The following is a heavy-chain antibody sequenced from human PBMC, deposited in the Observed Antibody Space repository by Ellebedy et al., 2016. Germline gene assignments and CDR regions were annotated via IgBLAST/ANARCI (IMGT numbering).Heavy chain of an antibody. CDR3: AKVRSPDFYKNIGLDV. J-gene: IGHJ6*02. Sequence: GGSLRLSXAASGFTFSRYGMQWVRQAPGKGLEWVAGISDDGNDKYYIDSVKGRFTISRDNSKIRVSLQMNSLRVEDTAVYYCAKVRSPDFYKNIGLDVWGQGTTVTVSS. CDR1: GFTFSRYG. D-gene: IGHD5-24*01. V-gene: IGHV3-30*18. CDR2: ISDDGNDK.